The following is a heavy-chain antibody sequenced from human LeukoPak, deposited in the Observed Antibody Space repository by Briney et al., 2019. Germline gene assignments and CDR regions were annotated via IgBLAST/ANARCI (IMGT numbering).Heavy chain of an antibody. CDR3: ARGRAEWLAADFDY. CDR2: INHSGST. D-gene: IGHD6-19*01. V-gene: IGHV4-34*01. Sequence: SETLSLTCAVYGESFSGYYWSWLRQPPGKGLEWLGEINHSGSTNYNPSLKSRVTISVDTSKNQFSLKLSSVTAADTAVYYCARGRAEWLAADFDYWGQGTLVTVPS. CDR1: GESFSGYY. J-gene: IGHJ4*02.